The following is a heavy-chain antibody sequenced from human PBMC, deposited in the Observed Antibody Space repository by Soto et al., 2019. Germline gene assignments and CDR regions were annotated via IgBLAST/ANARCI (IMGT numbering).Heavy chain of an antibody. Sequence: GASVKVSCKASGGTFSSYAISWVRQAPGQGLEWMGGITPIFGTANYAQKFQGRVTITADESTSTAYMELSSLRSEDTAVYYCAKTPYYYDSSGSWFDPWGQGTLVTVSS. V-gene: IGHV1-69*13. CDR3: AKTPYYYDSSGSWFDP. CDR2: ITPIFGTA. D-gene: IGHD3-22*01. J-gene: IGHJ5*02. CDR1: GGTFSSYA.